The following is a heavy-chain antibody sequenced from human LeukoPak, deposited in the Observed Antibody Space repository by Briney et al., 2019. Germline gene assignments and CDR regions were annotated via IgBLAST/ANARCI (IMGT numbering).Heavy chain of an antibody. Sequence: SVKVSCKASGGPFSRLAFSWVRQDPGQGLEWMGGIIPVYGTPNYAQSFQGRVTITTDDSTSTGYMELSSLTSEDTAIYYCARDSSGYPVGYFEHWGQGTLVTVSS. CDR1: GGPFSRLA. CDR3: ARDSSGYPVGYFEH. V-gene: IGHV1-69*05. CDR2: IIPVYGTP. D-gene: IGHD3-22*01. J-gene: IGHJ1*01.